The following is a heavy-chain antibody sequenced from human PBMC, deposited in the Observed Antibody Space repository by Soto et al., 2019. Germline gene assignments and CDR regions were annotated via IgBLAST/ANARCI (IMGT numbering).Heavy chain of an antibody. CDR1: GYSFTSYW. J-gene: IGHJ4*02. V-gene: IGHV5-51*01. CDR3: ARSTKSPYYDILTGYYSPFDY. CDR2: IYPGDSDT. Sequence: PGESLKISCKTSGYSFTSYWIAWVRQMPGKGLEWMGIIYPGDSDTKYSPSFQGQVTISADKSISTAYLQWSSLKASDTAMYYCARSTKSPYYDILTGYYSPFDYWGQGTLVTVSS. D-gene: IGHD3-9*01.